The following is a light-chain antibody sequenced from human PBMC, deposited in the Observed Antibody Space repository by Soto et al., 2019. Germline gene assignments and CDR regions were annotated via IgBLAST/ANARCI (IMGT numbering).Light chain of an antibody. J-gene: IGLJ1*01. CDR1: SSDVGGYNY. Sequence: QSALTQPPSASGSPGQSVAISCTGTSSDVGGYNYVSWYQQHPGKAPKLMIYDVTNRPSGVPDRFSGSQSGKTASLTISGLQAEDEADYYCSLYTSSSTYVFGTGTKLTVL. CDR3: SLYTSSSTYV. V-gene: IGLV2-18*01. CDR2: DVT.